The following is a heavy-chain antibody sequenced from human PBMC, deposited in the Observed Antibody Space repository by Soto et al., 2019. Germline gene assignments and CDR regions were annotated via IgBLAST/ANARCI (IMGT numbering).Heavy chain of an antibody. D-gene: IGHD6-6*01. CDR2: IIPIFGTA. CDR1: GGTFSSYA. CDR3: AREYSSSGWGVRGVYYFDY. Sequence: QVQLVQSGAEVKKPGSSVKVSCKASGGTFSSYAIIWVRQAPGQGLEWMGGIIPIFGTANYAQKFQGRVTITADESTSTAYMELSSLRSEDTAVYYCAREYSSSGWGVRGVYYFDYWGQGTLVTVSS. V-gene: IGHV1-69*01. J-gene: IGHJ4*02.